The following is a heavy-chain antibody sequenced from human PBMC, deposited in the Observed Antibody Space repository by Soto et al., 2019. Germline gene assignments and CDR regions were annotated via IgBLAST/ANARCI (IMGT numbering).Heavy chain of an antibody. J-gene: IGHJ4*02. D-gene: IGHD2-2*01. CDR2: ISGSGGST. CDR3: AKGMWDIVVVPAAMNFDY. V-gene: IGHV3-23*01. CDR1: GFTFSSYA. Sequence: LRLSCAASGFTFSSYAMSWVRQAPGKGLEWVSAISGSGGSTYYADSVKGRFTISRDNSKNTLYLQMNSLRAEDTAVYYCAKGMWDIVVVPAAMNFDYWGQGTLVTVSS.